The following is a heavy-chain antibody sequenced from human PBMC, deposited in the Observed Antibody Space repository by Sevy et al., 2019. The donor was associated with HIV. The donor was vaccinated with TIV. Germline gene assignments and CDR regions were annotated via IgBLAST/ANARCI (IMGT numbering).Heavy chain of an antibody. CDR1: GGSVSISTYY. CDR2: IYASGST. Sequence: SETLSLTCTVSGGSVSISTYYWTWIRQPAGKGLEWIGHIYASGSTNYNPSLKSRVTMSVDTSKNQFSLKLSSVTAADTAVYYCARHPLTLLRGVLYGMDVWGQGTTVTVSS. J-gene: IGHJ6*02. V-gene: IGHV4-61*10. CDR3: ARHPLTLLRGVLYGMDV. D-gene: IGHD3-10*01.